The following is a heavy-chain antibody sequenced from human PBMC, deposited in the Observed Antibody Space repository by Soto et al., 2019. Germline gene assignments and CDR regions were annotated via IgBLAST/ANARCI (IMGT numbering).Heavy chain of an antibody. D-gene: IGHD5-12*01. CDR3: LRRDENAFYI. CDR1: GYTFTSYG. Sequence: QVQLVQSGAEVKKPGASVKVSCKASGYTFTSYGISWVRQAPGQGLEWMGWISASNGNTNYAKKLQGRVTMTTDTSPRTAYMELRSLRSDATAVYYCLRRDENAFYIWGQGTMVTVSS. CDR2: ISASNGNT. V-gene: IGHV1-18*01. J-gene: IGHJ3*02.